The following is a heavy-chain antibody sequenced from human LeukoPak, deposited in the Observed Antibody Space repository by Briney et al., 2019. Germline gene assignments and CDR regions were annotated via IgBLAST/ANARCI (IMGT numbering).Heavy chain of an antibody. Sequence: SLRLSCAASGFTFDDYAMHWVRQAPGKGLEWVSGISWNSGSIGYADSVKGRFTISRDNAKNSLYLQMNSLRAEDTALYYCAKDRIAAAGPRHYYYYMDVWGKGTTVTISS. CDR2: ISWNSGSI. D-gene: IGHD6-13*01. J-gene: IGHJ6*03. CDR1: GFTFDDYA. CDR3: AKDRIAAAGPRHYYYYMDV. V-gene: IGHV3-9*01.